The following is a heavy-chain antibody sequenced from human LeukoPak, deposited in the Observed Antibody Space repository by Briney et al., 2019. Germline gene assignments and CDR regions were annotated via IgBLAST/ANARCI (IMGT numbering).Heavy chain of an antibody. CDR3: AKDLSSSWYDGGFDY. V-gene: IGHV3-66*03. D-gene: IGHD6-13*01. CDR1: GFTVSSNS. J-gene: IGHJ4*02. Sequence: GGSLRLSCTVSGFTVSSNSMSWVRQAPGQGLEWVSFIYSDNTHYSDSVKGRFTISRDNSKNTLYLQMNSLRAEDTAVYYCAKDLSSSWYDGGFDYWGQGTLVTVSS. CDR2: IYSDNT.